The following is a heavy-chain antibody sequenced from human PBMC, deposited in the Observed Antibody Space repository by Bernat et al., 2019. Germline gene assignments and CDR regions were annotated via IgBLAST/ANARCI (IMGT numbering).Heavy chain of an antibody. J-gene: IGHJ4*02. Sequence: EVQLAESGGGLVQPGGSLRLSCAASGFTFRDYWMDWVRQAPGKGPVWVSRINIDGTTTNYADSVKGRFTMSRENAKNTVYLQMNSLRAEDTAVYYCVRDPNRRLDYWGQGTQVTVSP. CDR3: VRDPNRRLDY. D-gene: IGHD1/OR15-1a*01. V-gene: IGHV3-74*01. CDR2: INIDGTTT. CDR1: GFTFRDYW.